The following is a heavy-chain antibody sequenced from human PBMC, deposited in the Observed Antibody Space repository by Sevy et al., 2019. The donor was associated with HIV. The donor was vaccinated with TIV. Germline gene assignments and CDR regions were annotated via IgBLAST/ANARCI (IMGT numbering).Heavy chain of an antibody. J-gene: IGHJ4*02. CDR1: GFTFSSFG. CDR3: ARETYFYDTTTFPEIDY. D-gene: IGHD3-22*01. Sequence: AGSLRLSCAASGFTFSSFGMNWVRQAPGKGLEWISYIRHSTNTRFYAASVTGRFSISRDNARNSLYLQMNSLRAEDTAVYYCARETYFYDTTTFPEIDYWGRGTLVTVSS. CDR2: IRHSTNTR. V-gene: IGHV3-48*01.